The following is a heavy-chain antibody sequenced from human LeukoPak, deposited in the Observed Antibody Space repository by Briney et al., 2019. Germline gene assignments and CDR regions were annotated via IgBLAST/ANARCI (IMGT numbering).Heavy chain of an antibody. Sequence: SETLSLTCAVYGGSFSGYYWSWIRQPPGKGLEWIGETNHSGSTNYNPSLKSRVTISVDTSKNQFSLKLSSVTAADTAVYYCARPGPGAFDIWGQGTMVTVSS. CDR3: ARPGPGAFDI. CDR2: TNHSGST. V-gene: IGHV4-34*01. J-gene: IGHJ3*02. CDR1: GGSFSGYY.